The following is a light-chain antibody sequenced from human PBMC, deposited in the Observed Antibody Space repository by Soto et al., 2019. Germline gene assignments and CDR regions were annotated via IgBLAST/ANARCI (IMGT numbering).Light chain of an antibody. J-gene: IGKJ1*01. CDR2: AAS. CDR1: QNISNY. Sequence: DIQMTQSPSSLSAYVGDRVTITCRGSQNISNYLNWYQLKPGKAPKLLIYAASSLQSGVPSRFSGSGSGTDFSVTISSLQTVVFASYCCPQSYTTRWTCGQGTKEQI. V-gene: IGKV1-39*01. CDR3: PQSYTTRWT.